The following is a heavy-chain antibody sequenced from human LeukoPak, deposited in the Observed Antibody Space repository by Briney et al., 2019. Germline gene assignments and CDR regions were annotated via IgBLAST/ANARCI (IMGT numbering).Heavy chain of an antibody. CDR3: ARDPTIEVAGTIDS. CDR2: ISSSSTYI. Sequence: PGGSLRLSCAASGFTFSSYSMTWVRQAPGKGLEWVSSISSSSTYIDYADSVKGRFTISRDNAKNSLYLQMTYLEVEDTAVYYCARDPTIEVAGTIDSWGQGTLVTVSS. V-gene: IGHV3-21*01. CDR1: GFTFSSYS. D-gene: IGHD6-19*01. J-gene: IGHJ4*02.